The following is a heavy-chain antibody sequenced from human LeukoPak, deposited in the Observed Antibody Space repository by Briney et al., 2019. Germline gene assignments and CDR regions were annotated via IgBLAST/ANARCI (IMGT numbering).Heavy chain of an antibody. V-gene: IGHV1-2*02. Sequence: ASVKASCKASGYTFTGYYIHWVRQAPGQGLEWMGWINPNSGGTNYAQKFQGRVTMTRDTSISTAYMELSRLRSDDTAVYYCAPSASHFFYFDYWGQGTLVTVSS. J-gene: IGHJ4*02. CDR2: INPNSGGT. CDR1: GYTFTGYY. D-gene: IGHD3-3*02. CDR3: APSASHFFYFDY.